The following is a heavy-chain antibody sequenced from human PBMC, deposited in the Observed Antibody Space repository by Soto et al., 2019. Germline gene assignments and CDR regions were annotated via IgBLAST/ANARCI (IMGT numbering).Heavy chain of an antibody. Sequence: QAQLVQSGSEGKKPGASVKFSCKASGHSFTDFGVNWVRKAPGQGLEWLGWISAYNGNSVYAQSFQGRLTVTTDKTRDISYLQLTNLRPDDTALYYCARVLDILTGWNFECWGQGTLVTVSS. J-gene: IGHJ4*02. V-gene: IGHV1-18*01. CDR1: GHSFTDFG. CDR3: ARVLDILTGWNFEC. D-gene: IGHD3-9*01. CDR2: ISAYNGNS.